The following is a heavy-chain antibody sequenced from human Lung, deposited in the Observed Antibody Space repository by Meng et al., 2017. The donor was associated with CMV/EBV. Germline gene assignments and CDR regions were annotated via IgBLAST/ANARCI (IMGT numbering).Heavy chain of an antibody. CDR3: ARALYCSLGPCYSWVH. CDR1: GCSLTNYY. D-gene: IGHD2-15*01. CDR2: ISRSGST. J-gene: IGHJ4*02. Sequence: YGCSLTNYYWTWIRQPPGKGLEWIGDISRSGSTNYNPSLDSRVTISVDSSRNQVSLKVNSVTAADAAVYYCARALYCSLGPCYSWVHWGQGTLVTVSS. V-gene: IGHV4-34*01.